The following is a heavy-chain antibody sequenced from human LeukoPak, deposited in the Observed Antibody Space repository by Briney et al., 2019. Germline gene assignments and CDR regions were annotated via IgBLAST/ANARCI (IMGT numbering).Heavy chain of an antibody. CDR1: GFTFSNAW. CDR3: AKDIEYYYDSSGYFQH. CDR2: ISGSGGST. D-gene: IGHD3-22*01. V-gene: IGHV3-23*01. J-gene: IGHJ1*01. Sequence: AGGSLRLSCAASGFTFSNAWMSWVRQAPGKGLEWVSAISGSGGSTHYADSVKGRFTISRDNSKNTLYLQMNSLRAEDTAVYYCAKDIEYYYDSSGYFQHWGQGTLVTVSS.